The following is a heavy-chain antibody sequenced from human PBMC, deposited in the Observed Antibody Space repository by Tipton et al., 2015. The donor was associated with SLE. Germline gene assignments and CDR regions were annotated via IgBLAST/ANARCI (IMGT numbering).Heavy chain of an antibody. V-gene: IGHV4-59*01. CDR2: IFYSGTS. CDR1: GGSITSYY. D-gene: IGHD5-12*01. Sequence: TLSLTCSVSGGSITSYYWSWIRQTPGKGLELIGYIFYSGTSSYNPSLKSRLSMSIDTSRNHFSLKLTSVTAADTAVYFCARYHLYSGSSGNQLYYFDLWGQGTLVTVSS. CDR3: ARYHLYSGSSGNQLYYFDL. J-gene: IGHJ4*02.